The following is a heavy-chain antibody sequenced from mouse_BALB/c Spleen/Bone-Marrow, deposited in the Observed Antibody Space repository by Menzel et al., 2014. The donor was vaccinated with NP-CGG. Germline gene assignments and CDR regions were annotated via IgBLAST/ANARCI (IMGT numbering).Heavy chain of an antibody. Sequence: EVMLVESGGGLVQPVGSLKLSCVASGFTFNTYAMNWVRQAPGKGLEWVARIKTKSNDYGTFYADSVKDRFTISRDDSQSMLYLQMNNLKTEDTAMYYCVRATAYYFDYWGQGTTLTVSS. CDR3: VRATAYYFDY. CDR1: GFTFNTYA. D-gene: IGHD1-2*01. V-gene: IGHV10-1*02. J-gene: IGHJ2*01. CDR2: IKTKSNDYGT.